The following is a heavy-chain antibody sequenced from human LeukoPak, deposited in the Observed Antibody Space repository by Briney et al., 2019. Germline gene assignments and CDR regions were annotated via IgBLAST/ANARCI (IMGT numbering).Heavy chain of an antibody. CDR3: ARGPEGSSLNWFDP. V-gene: IGHV3-30*02. CDR2: IRYDGSNK. CDR1: GFTFSSYG. J-gene: IGHJ5*02. Sequence: GGSLRLSCAASGFTFSSYGMHWVRQAPGKGLEWVAFIRYDGSNKYYADSVKGRFPISRDNAKNSLYLQMNSLRAEDTAVYYCARGPEGSSLNWFDPWGQGTLVTVSS. D-gene: IGHD1-14*01.